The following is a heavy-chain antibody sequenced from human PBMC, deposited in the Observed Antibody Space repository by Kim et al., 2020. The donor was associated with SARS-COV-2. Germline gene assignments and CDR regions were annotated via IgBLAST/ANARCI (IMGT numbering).Heavy chain of an antibody. Sequence: ASVKVSCKASGYTFTSYYMHWVRQAPGQGLEWMGIINPNDGSTSYPQKFQGRVTMTRDTSTSTVYMELSSLRSEDTAVYYCARATETPSTRYYGMDVWGQGTTVTVSS. CDR3: ARATETPSTRYYGMDV. CDR2: INPNDGST. V-gene: IGHV1-46*01. CDR1: GYTFTSYY. J-gene: IGHJ6*02.